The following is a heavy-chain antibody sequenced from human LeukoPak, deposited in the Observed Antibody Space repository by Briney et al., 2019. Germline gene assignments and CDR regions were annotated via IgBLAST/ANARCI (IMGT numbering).Heavy chain of an antibody. V-gene: IGHV1-18*01. CDR2: INAYNGNA. CDR1: GYTFITYG. J-gene: IGHJ4*02. Sequence: GASVTVSCKASGYTFITYGITWVRQAPGQGLEWMGWINAYNGNANYAQKLQGRVTMSRDTSTSTAYMELRSLRSDDTAVYYCAREAIGKLLRTNFDYWGQGTLVTVSS. CDR3: AREAIGKLLRTNFDY. D-gene: IGHD1-1*01.